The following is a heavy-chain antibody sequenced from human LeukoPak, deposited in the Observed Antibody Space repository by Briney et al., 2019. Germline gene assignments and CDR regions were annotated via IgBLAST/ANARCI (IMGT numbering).Heavy chain of an antibody. V-gene: IGHV3-7*01. Sequence: GGSLRLSCAASGFIFSGYWMSWVRQAPGKGLEWVANIKQDGSEKYYVDSVKGRFTISRDNAKNSLYLQMNSLRAEDTAVYYCARVEGVVVPAAIVGWFDPWGQGTLVTVSS. J-gene: IGHJ5*02. CDR1: GFIFSGYW. D-gene: IGHD2-2*02. CDR2: IKQDGSEK. CDR3: ARVEGVVVPAAIVGWFDP.